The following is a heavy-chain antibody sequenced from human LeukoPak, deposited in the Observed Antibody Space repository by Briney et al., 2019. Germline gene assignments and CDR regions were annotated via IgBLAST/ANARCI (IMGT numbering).Heavy chain of an antibody. J-gene: IGHJ4*02. D-gene: IGHD1-1*01. CDR2: INHSGST. V-gene: IGHV4-34*01. CDR1: GGSFSGYY. Sequence: PSETLSLTCAVYGGSFSGYYWSWIRQPPGKGLEWIGEINHSGSTNYNPSLKSRVTISVDTSKSQFSLKLSSVTAADTAVYFCARRAYSAAYWKHFDYWGQGTLVTVSS. CDR3: ARRAYSAAYWKHFDY.